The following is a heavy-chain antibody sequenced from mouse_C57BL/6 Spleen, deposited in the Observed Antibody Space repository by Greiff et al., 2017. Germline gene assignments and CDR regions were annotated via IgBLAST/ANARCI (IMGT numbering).Heavy chain of an antibody. D-gene: IGHD2-3*01. Sequence: EVQLQQSGPVLVKPGASVKMSCKASGYTFTDYYMNWVKQSHGKSLEWIGVINPYNGGTSYNQKFKGQATLTVDMSSSTAYMELNSLTSEDSAVYYCARIYEADGYYGYFDYWGQGATLTVSS. J-gene: IGHJ2*01. CDR3: ARIYEADGYYGYFDY. CDR2: INPYNGGT. CDR1: GYTFTDYY. V-gene: IGHV1-19*01.